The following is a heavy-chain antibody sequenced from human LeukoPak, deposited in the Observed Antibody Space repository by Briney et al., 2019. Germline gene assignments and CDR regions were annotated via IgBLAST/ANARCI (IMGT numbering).Heavy chain of an antibody. CDR2: ISGSGGST. V-gene: IGHV3-23*01. CDR3: AKDQEASYGMDV. CDR1: GFAFSSYA. Sequence: GGSLRLSCAASGFAFSSYAMSWVRQAPGKGLEWVSAISGSGGSTYYADSVKGRFTISRDNSKNTLYLQMNSLRAEDTAVYYCAKDQEASYGMDVWGQGTTVTVSS. J-gene: IGHJ6*02.